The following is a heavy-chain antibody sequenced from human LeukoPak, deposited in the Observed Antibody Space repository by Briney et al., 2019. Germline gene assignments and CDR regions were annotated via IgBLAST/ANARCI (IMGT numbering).Heavy chain of an antibody. CDR3: ARENTVTPYYFDY. CDR1: GGTFSSYA. Sequence: SVKVSCKASGGTFSSYAISWVRQAPGQRLEWMGRIIPIFGTANYAQKFQGRVTITTDESTSTAYMELSSLRSEDTAVYYCARENTVTPYYFDYWGQGTLVTVSS. CDR2: IIPIFGTA. V-gene: IGHV1-69*05. D-gene: IGHD4-17*01. J-gene: IGHJ4*02.